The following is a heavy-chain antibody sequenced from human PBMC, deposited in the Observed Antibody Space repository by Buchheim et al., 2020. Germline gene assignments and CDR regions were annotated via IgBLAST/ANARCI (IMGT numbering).Heavy chain of an antibody. CDR2: IYYGGST. CDR3: ARQITMVRGLTVNDYYYMDV. D-gene: IGHD3-10*01. J-gene: IGHJ6*03. Sequence: QVQLQESGPGLVKPSETLSPTCTVSGGSISNSDSYYWGWIRQPPGKGLEWIGSIYYGGSTYYNPSLKSRVTISVDTSKNQFSLKLSSVTAADTAVYYCARQITMVRGLTVNDYYYMDVWGKGTT. CDR1: GGSISNSDSYY. V-gene: IGHV4-39*01.